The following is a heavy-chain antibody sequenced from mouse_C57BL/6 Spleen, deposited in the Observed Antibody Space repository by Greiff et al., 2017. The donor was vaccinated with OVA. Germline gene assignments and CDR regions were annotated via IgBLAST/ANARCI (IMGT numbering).Heavy chain of an antibody. V-gene: IGHV1-4*01. Sequence: QVQLQQSGAELARPGASVKMSCKASGYTFTSYTMHWVNQRPGQGLEWIGYINPSSGYTKYNQKFKDKATLTADKSSSTAYLQLSSLTSEDSAVYYCARPTVTTLDYWGQGTTLTVSS. D-gene: IGHD2-12*01. J-gene: IGHJ2*01. CDR3: ARPTVTTLDY. CDR2: INPSSGYT. CDR1: GYTFTSYT.